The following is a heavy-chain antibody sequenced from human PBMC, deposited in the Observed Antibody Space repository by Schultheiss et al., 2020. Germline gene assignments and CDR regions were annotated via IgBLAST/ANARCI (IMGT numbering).Heavy chain of an antibody. V-gene: IGHV3-9*01. Sequence: GGSLRLSCAASGFTFDDYAMHWVRQAPGKGLEWVSGISWNSGSIGYADSVKGRFTISRDNAKNSLYLQMNSLRAEDTAVYYCAREADYGDYDVYYGMDVWGQGTTVTVSS. CDR1: GFTFDDYA. CDR3: AREADYGDYDVYYGMDV. J-gene: IGHJ6*02. CDR2: ISWNSGSI. D-gene: IGHD4-17*01.